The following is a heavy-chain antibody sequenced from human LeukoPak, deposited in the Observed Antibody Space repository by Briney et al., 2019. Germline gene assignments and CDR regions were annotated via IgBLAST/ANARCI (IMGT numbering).Heavy chain of an antibody. CDR1: GFTFSSYG. Sequence: GGSLRRSCAASGFTFSSYGMHWVRQAPGKGLEWVAVISYDGSNKYYADSVKGRFTISRDNSKNTLYLQMNSLRAEDTAVYYCAKDFSGRYSNYTFDYYYYAMDVWGQGTTVTVSS. CDR3: AKDFSGRYSNYTFDYYYYAMDV. V-gene: IGHV3-30*18. D-gene: IGHD4-11*01. CDR2: ISYDGSNK. J-gene: IGHJ6*02.